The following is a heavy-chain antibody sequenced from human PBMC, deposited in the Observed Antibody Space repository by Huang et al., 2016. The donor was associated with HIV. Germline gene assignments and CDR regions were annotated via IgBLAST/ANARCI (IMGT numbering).Heavy chain of an antibody. CDR3: AKESRWYSDLDN. D-gene: IGHD2-15*01. J-gene: IGHJ4*02. V-gene: IGHV3-30*18. Sequence: QVQLVESGGGVVQPGRSLRLSCVASGFTFNNFGMHWVRQAPGKGLEWVAVISYDVSKGRYSESVKGRFTISRDNPMDTLYLQMNSLRPDDTAVYYCAKESRWYSDLDNWGQGTLVTVSS. CDR1: GFTFNNFG. CDR2: ISYDVSKG.